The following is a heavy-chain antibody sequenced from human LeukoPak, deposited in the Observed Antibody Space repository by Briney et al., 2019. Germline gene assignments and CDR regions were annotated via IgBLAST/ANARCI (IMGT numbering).Heavy chain of an antibody. CDR3: ARDGNSGYNSDYYYGMDV. CDR2: ISYDGSNE. V-gene: IGHV3-30*04. J-gene: IGHJ6*04. CDR1: GFPFSSFA. D-gene: IGHD5-12*01. Sequence: PGRSLRLSCAASGFPFSSFAMYWVRQAPGKGLEWVALISYDGSNEYYSDSVKGRFTISRDNSKNTLDLQMNSLRAEDTAVYYCARDGNSGYNSDYYYGMDVWGKGTTVTVSS.